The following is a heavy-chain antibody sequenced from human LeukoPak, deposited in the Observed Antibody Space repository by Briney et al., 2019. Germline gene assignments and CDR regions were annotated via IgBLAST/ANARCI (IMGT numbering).Heavy chain of an antibody. CDR3: ARAPYDLPRYGMDV. D-gene: IGHD3-3*01. CDR2: IWYDGSNK. V-gene: IGHV3-33*01. Sequence: GGSLRLSCAASGFTFSSHGMHWVRQAPGKGLEWVAVIWYDGSNKYYADSVKGRFTISRDNSKNTLYLQMNSLRAEDTAVYYCARAPYDLPRYGMDVWGQGTTVTVSS. CDR1: GFTFSSHG. J-gene: IGHJ6*02.